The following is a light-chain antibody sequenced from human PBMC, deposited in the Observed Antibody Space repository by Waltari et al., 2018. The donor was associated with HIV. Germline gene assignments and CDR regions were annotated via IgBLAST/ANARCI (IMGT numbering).Light chain of an antibody. CDR2: DAS. V-gene: IGKV3-11*01. J-gene: IGKJ4*01. CDR1: ENISNY. Sequence: EIVLTQSPATLSLSPGERATLSCTASENISNYLGWYQQRPCQAPRLLIHDASNRAPGVPDRFTGSGSEKYFTLTISSLEAEDFAVYFCQQRRDWPLTFGGGTKVEIK. CDR3: QQRRDWPLT.